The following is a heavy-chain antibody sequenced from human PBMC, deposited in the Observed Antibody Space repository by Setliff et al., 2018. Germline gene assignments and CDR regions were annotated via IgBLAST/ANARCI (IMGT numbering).Heavy chain of an antibody. CDR2: ILGGGGNGGRGT. V-gene: IGHV3-23*01. Sequence: GGSLRLSCAASGFTFSSYAISWVRQAPGKGLQWVSGILGGGGNGGRGTIYADSVRGRFIISRDNSKNTLYLQMNSLRPEDTAVYYCTKRALYDSSAVWAFDIWGQGTMVTVSS. D-gene: IGHD3-22*01. CDR1: GFTFSSYA. CDR3: TKRALYDSSAVWAFDI. J-gene: IGHJ3*02.